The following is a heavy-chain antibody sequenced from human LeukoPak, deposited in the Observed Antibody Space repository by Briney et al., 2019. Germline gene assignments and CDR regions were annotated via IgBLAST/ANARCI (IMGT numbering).Heavy chain of an antibody. Sequence: PSETLSLTCTVSGGPISSYYWSWIRQPPGKGREWIGYIYYSGSTNYNPSLKSRVTISVDTSKNQFSLKLSSVTAADTAVYYCARLVLSHSPYYYYGMDVWGQGTTVTVSS. V-gene: IGHV4-59*08. CDR1: GGPISSYY. CDR3: ARLVLSHSPYYYYGMDV. J-gene: IGHJ6*02. CDR2: IYYSGST.